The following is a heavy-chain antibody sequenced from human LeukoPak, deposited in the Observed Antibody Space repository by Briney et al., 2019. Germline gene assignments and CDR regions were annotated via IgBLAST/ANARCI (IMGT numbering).Heavy chain of an antibody. CDR1: GFTFSSLA. J-gene: IGHJ5*02. V-gene: IGHV3-23*01. Sequence: GGSLRLSCAASGFTFSSLARHWVRQAPGKGLEWVSVISGSGGTTYYADSVKGRFTTSSDDSKHTLYLQMNSLRAEDTAVYYRAKKLRSDCSSTTCPKGDCFGPWGQGTLVTVSS. CDR3: AKKLRSDCSSTTCPKGDCFGP. D-gene: IGHD2-2*01. CDR2: ISGSGGTT.